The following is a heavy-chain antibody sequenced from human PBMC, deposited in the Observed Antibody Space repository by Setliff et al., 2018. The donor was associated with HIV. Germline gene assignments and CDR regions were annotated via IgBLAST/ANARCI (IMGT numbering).Heavy chain of an antibody. Sequence: KTSETLSLTCTVSGGSISSGSYYWSWIRQPAGKGLEWIGRIYTSGSTNYNPSLKSRVTISVDTSKNQFSLRLTSVTAADTAMYYCARDRCGGSCPFDYWGQGRLVTVSS. V-gene: IGHV4-61*02. CDR2: IYTSGST. CDR1: GGSISSGSYY. J-gene: IGHJ4*02. CDR3: ARDRCGGSCPFDY. D-gene: IGHD2-15*01.